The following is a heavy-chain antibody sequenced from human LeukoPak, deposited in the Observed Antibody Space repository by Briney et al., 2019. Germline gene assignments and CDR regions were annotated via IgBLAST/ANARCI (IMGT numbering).Heavy chain of an antibody. V-gene: IGHV4-39*02. CDR3: ARDVIVVVVAATFLAFDI. D-gene: IGHD2-15*01. CDR2: IYYSGST. J-gene: IGHJ3*02. CDR1: GGSISSSSYY. Sequence: SETLSLTCTVSGGSISSSSYYWGWIRQPPGKGLEWIGSIYYSGSTYYNPSLKSRVTISVDTSKNQFSLKLSSVTAADTAVYYCARDVIVVVVAATFLAFDIWGQGTMVTVSS.